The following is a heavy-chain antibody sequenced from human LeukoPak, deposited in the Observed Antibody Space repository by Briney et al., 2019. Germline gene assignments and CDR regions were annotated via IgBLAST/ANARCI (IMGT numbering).Heavy chain of an antibody. CDR2: ISAYNGNT. D-gene: IGHD6-19*01. Sequence: ASVKVSCKASGYTFTSYGISWVRQAPGQGLEWMGWISAYNGNTNYAQKLQGRVTMTTDTSTSTAYMELRSLRSDDTAVYYCARDLGGRQWLVPRRYFDYWGQGTLVTASS. J-gene: IGHJ4*02. CDR3: ARDLGGRQWLVPRRYFDY. CDR1: GYTFTSYG. V-gene: IGHV1-18*01.